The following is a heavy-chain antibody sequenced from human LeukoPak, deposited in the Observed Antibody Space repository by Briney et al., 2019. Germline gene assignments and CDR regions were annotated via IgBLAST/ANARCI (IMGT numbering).Heavy chain of an antibody. CDR1: GGTFSSFA. CDR3: ARDGREQQLFGPNQYYYYYYMDV. J-gene: IGHJ6*03. CDR2: IIPRSATA. D-gene: IGHD6-13*01. Sequence: SSVKVSCKASGGTFSSFALIWVRQAPGPGLEWMGGIIPRSATAKYAQRFQGRVTITADESTSTAYMELRSLRSDDTAVYCCARDGREQQLFGPNQYYYYYYMDVWGKGTTVTVSS. V-gene: IGHV1-69*01.